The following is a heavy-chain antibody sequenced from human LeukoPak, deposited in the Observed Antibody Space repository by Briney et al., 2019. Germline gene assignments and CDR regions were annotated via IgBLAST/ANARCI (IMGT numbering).Heavy chain of an antibody. V-gene: IGHV1-18*01. Sequence: ASVKVSCKASGYTFTSYGISWVRQAPGQGLEWMGWISTYNVNTNYAQNFQGRVTMTTDTSTSTAYMELRSLRSDDTAVFYCARDVYSGYELGGYWGQGTLVTVSS. CDR2: ISTYNVNT. J-gene: IGHJ4*02. CDR3: ARDVYSGYELGGY. D-gene: IGHD5-12*01. CDR1: GYTFTSYG.